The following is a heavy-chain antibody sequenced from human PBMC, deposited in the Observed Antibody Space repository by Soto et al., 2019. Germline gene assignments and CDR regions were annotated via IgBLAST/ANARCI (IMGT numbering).Heavy chain of an antibody. CDR2: IGYDGSNK. V-gene: IGHV3-30-3*01. J-gene: IGHJ6*02. CDR1: GLTLSRFA. CDR3: ARDPVNYYGSWTYGMDV. Sequence: QVQLVESGGGVVQPGRSLTLSCAASGLTLSRFAMHWVRQAPGKGLEWVAVIGYDGSNKDYADSVKGRFTISRDNSKNTLYLQMNSLRPEDTAVYYCARDPVNYYGSWTYGMDVWGQGTTVTVSS. D-gene: IGHD3-10*01.